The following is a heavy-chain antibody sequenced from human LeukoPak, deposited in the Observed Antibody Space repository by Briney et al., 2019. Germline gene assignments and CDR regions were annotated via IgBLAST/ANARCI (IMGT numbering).Heavy chain of an antibody. J-gene: IGHJ5*02. CDR3: AKGLTNWFDP. CDR2: ISGSGGST. Sequence: PGGSLRLSCATSGFTFSSYAMSWVRQAPGKGLEWVSAISGSGGSTYYADSVKGRFTMSRDNSKNTLYLQMNSLRVEDTAVYYCAKGLTNWFDPWGQGTLVTVSS. V-gene: IGHV3-23*01. CDR1: GFTFSSYA.